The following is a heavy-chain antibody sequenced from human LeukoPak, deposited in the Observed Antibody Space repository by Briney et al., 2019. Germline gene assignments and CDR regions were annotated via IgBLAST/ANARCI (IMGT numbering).Heavy chain of an antibody. V-gene: IGHV1-69*13. Sequence: GASVKVSCKASGGTFSSYAISWVRQAPGQGLEWMGGIIPIFGTANYAQKFQGRVTITADESTSTAYMELRSLRSDDTAVYYCARDHRIQLWLQGDYWGQGTLVTVSS. CDR2: IIPIFGTA. CDR1: GGTFSSYA. D-gene: IGHD5-18*01. J-gene: IGHJ4*02. CDR3: ARDHRIQLWLQGDY.